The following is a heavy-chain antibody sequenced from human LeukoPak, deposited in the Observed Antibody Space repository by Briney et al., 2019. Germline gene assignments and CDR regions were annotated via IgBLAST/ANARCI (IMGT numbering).Heavy chain of an antibody. V-gene: IGHV1-2*06. CDR1: GYTFTDYY. J-gene: IGHJ6*02. D-gene: IGHD3-16*01. CDR3: AAGLVYPYYYYYYGMDV. CDR2: INPNNGGT. Sequence: ASVKVSCKASGYTFTDYYMHWVRQAPGQGLEWMGRINPNNGGTNYAQKFQGRVTMTEDTSTDTAYMELSSLRSEDTAVYYCAAGLVYPYYYYYYGMDVWGQGTTVTVSS.